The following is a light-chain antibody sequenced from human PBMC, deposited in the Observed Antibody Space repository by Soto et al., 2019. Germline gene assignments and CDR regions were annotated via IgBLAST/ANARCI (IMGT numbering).Light chain of an antibody. CDR3: QQSFSTPT. CDR2: AAS. CDR1: QSINTY. V-gene: IGKV1-39*01. Sequence: DIQMTQSPSSLSASVGDRVTITCRASQSINTYLNWYQEKPGKAPKLLIYAASTLQSGVPSRFSGSGFGTDFTLTISSLQPDDFATYYCQQSFSTPTFGPGTTVDVK. J-gene: IGKJ3*01.